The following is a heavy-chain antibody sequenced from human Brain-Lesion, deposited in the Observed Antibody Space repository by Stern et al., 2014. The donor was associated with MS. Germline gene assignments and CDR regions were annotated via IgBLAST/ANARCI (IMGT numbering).Heavy chain of an antibody. Sequence: VQLVESGAEVKKPGASAKVSCKPSGYVFTGYYIHWVRQAPGQGLEWMAWINPNTGGTKYAQKFQGRVTMSRDTSISTAYVELSSLTSDDTAVYYCARDQRGITIFGVVTDYYYLGMDVWGQGTTVTVSS. D-gene: IGHD3-3*01. CDR3: ARDQRGITIFGVVTDYYYLGMDV. J-gene: IGHJ6*02. CDR1: GYVFTGYY. V-gene: IGHV1-2*02. CDR2: INPNTGGT.